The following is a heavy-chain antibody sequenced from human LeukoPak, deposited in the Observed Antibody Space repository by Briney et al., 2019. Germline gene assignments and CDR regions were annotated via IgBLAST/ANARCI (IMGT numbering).Heavy chain of an antibody. CDR2: VYTSGTT. D-gene: IGHD5-12*01. V-gene: IGHV4-4*07. Sequence: SETLTLTCTVSGGSISGYFWTWIRQPAGKELEWIGRVYTSGTTYYNPSLESRVTISLDTFNNQFSLRVTSVTAADTAIYYCARGTEKTRISGYYSFDHWGRGLLVTVSS. CDR1: GGSISGYF. CDR3: ARGTEKTRISGYYSFDH. J-gene: IGHJ4*02.